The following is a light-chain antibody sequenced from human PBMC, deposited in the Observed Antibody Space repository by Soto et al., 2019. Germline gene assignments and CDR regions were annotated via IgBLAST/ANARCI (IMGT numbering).Light chain of an antibody. Sequence: QSALTQPASVSGSPGQSITISCTGTSSDIGGYNYVSWYQHHPGKAPQLMIYEVTNRPSGVSNRFSGSKSGNTASLTISGLQPEDEDDYYCSSCTSSTPPMVFGTGTKVTVL. V-gene: IGLV2-14*01. CDR3: SSCTSSTPPMV. J-gene: IGLJ1*01. CDR1: SSDIGGYNY. CDR2: EVT.